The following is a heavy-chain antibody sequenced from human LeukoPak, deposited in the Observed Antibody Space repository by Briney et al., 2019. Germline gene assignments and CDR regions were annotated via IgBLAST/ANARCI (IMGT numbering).Heavy chain of an antibody. CDR3: ARDVSRWELLEGYYFDY. Sequence: KRGGFLRLSCAASGFTFSSYSMNWVRQAAGEGLEWVSSISSSSSYIYYADSVKGRFTISRDNAKNSLYLQMNSLRAEDTAVYYCARDVSRWELLEGYYFDYWGQGTLVTVSS. J-gene: IGHJ4*02. V-gene: IGHV3-21*01. CDR2: ISSSSSYI. CDR1: GFTFSSYS. D-gene: IGHD1-26*01.